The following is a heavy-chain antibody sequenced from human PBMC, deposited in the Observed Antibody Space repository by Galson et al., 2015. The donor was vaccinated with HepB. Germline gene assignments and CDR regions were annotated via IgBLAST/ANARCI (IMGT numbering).Heavy chain of an antibody. Sequence: TLSLTCTVSGGSISSGSYYWSWIRQPAGKGLEWIGRIYTSGSTTYNPSLTGPVTMSVDTSKNPFSLQLTSVTAADTAVYYCARDSRSGRTTVWGVTNWFDPWGQGTLVAVSS. D-gene: IGHD3-10*01. V-gene: IGHV4-61*02. CDR2: IYTSGST. CDR3: ARDSRSGRTTVWGVTNWFDP. J-gene: IGHJ5*02. CDR1: GGSISSGSYY.